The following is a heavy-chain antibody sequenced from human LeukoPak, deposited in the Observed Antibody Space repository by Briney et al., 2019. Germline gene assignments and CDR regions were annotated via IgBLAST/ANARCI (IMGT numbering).Heavy chain of an antibody. D-gene: IGHD6-13*01. CDR1: GGSISSGSYY. CDR3: SGGLSSSSVSFYY. CDR2: IYYSGST. Sequence: PSETLSLTCTVSGGSISSGSYYWGWIRQPPGKGLEWIGSIYYSGSTYYNPSLKSRVTISVDTSKNQFSLKLSSVTAADTAVYYCSGGLSSSSVSFYYWGQGTLVTVSS. J-gene: IGHJ4*02. V-gene: IGHV4-39*01.